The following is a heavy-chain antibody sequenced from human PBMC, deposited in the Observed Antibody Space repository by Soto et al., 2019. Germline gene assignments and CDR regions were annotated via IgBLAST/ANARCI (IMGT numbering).Heavy chain of an antibody. CDR2: FDPGSGST. D-gene: IGHD3-10*01. CDR3: ATRPRPYAPGISNLTPSLQY. J-gene: IGHJ4*02. V-gene: IGHV1-24*01. CDR1: GYSLTELS. Sequence: QVQLVQSGAEVKKPGASVKVSCKVSGYSLTELSMHWVRQAPGKGLEWLGGFDPGSGSTVYAQRFEDRVRMPEDASAGTAFMDLGSLRSDDTAIYYCATRPRPYAPGISNLTPSLQYWGQGSRLTVSS.